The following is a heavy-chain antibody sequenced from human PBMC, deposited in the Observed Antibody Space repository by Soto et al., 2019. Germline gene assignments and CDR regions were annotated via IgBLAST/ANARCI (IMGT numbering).Heavy chain of an antibody. J-gene: IGHJ5*02. CDR1: GFTFSRYW. CDR2: IKNDGTVT. V-gene: IGHV3-74*03. Sequence: GGSLRLSCAASGFTFSRYWMHWVRLVPGKGLVWVSRIKNDGTVTTYADSVKGRFTISRDNAKNTLYLQMNSLRVEDTALYYCARSISARLDPWGQGTLVTVSS. D-gene: IGHD3-3*02. CDR3: ARSISARLDP.